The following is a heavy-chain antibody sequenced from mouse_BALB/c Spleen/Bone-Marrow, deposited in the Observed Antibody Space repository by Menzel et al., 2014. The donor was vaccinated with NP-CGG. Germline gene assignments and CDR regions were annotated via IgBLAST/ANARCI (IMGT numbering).Heavy chain of an antibody. CDR1: GYTFTSYT. Sequence: QVQLQQPGAELARPGASVKMSCKASGYTFTSYTMHWVKQRPGQGLEWIGYINPSSGYTNYNQKFKDKATLTADKSSSTAYMQLSSLTSEYSAVYYCARSRDFTTGFAYWGQGTLVTVSA. V-gene: IGHV1-4*01. J-gene: IGHJ3*01. CDR2: INPSSGYT. D-gene: IGHD1-1*01. CDR3: ARSRDFTTGFAY.